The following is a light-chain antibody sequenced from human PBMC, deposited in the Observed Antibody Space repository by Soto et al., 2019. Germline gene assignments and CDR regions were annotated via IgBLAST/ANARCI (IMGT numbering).Light chain of an antibody. CDR3: QQYGSSPAT. V-gene: IGKV3-20*01. Sequence: EIVLTQSPATLSLSPGERVTLSCRASQSVAYTYLAWYQQKPRQAPRLLIHGASSRATGIPDRFSGSGSGTDFTLTISSLQSEDFAVYYCQQYGSSPATFGQGTKVDIK. CDR1: QSVAYTY. J-gene: IGKJ1*01. CDR2: GAS.